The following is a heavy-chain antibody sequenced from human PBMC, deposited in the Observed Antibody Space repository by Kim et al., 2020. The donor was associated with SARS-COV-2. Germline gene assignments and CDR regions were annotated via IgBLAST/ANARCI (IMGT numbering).Heavy chain of an antibody. CDR1: GGSISSSSYY. CDR3: ARTSYGDYSSLDY. J-gene: IGHJ4*02. D-gene: IGHD4-17*01. V-gene: IGHV4-39*01. Sequence: SETLSLTCTVSGGSISSSSYYWGWIRQPPGKGLEWIGSIYYSGSTYYNPSLKSRVTISVDTSKNQFSLKLSSVTAADTAVYYCARTSYGDYSSLDYWGQGTLVTVSS. CDR2: IYYSGST.